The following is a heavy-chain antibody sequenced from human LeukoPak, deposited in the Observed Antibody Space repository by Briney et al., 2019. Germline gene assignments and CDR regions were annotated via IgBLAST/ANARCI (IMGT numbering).Heavy chain of an antibody. V-gene: IGHV1-69*13. CDR3: ARDREWDLQSLRYFDY. J-gene: IGHJ4*02. CDR2: IIPIFGTA. D-gene: IGHD1-26*01. Sequence: SVKVSCKASGGTFSSYAISWVRQAPGQGLEWMGGIIPIFGTANYAQKFQGRVTITADESTSTAYMELSSPRSEDTAVYYCARDREWDLQSLRYFDYWGQGTLVTVSS. CDR1: GGTFSSYA.